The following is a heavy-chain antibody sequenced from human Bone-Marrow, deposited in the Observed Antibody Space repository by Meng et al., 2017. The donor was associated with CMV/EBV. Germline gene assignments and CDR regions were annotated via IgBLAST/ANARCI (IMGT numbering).Heavy chain of an antibody. Sequence: GESLKISCAASGFTFSSYAMHWVRQAPGKGPEWVAVISYDGSNKYYADSVKGRFTISRDNSKNTLYLQMNSLRAEDTAVYYCARERDIVVVPAAIPLFNYYYGMDVWGQGTTVTVSS. V-gene: IGHV3-30-3*01. D-gene: IGHD2-2*02. CDR3: ARERDIVVVPAAIPLFNYYYGMDV. CDR1: GFTFSSYA. CDR2: ISYDGSNK. J-gene: IGHJ6*02.